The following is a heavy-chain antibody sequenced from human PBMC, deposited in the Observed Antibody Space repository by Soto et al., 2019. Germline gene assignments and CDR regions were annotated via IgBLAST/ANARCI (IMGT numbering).Heavy chain of an antibody. CDR3: ARGSPLWELLGIHFDY. J-gene: IGHJ4*02. CDR1: GYTFTSYG. CDR2: ISAYNGNT. Sequence: ASVKVSCKASGYTFTSYGISWVRQAPGQGLEWMGWISAYNGNTNYAQKLQGSVTMTTDTSTSTAYMELRSLRSDDTAVYYCARGSPLWELLGIHFDYWGQGTLVTVSS. D-gene: IGHD1-26*01. V-gene: IGHV1-18*01.